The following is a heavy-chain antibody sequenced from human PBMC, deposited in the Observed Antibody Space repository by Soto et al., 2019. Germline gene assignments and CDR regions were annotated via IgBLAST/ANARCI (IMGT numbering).Heavy chain of an antibody. CDR2: IIPIFGTA. J-gene: IGHJ4*02. CDR1: GGTFSSYA. Sequence: ASVKVSCKASGGTFSSYAISWVRQAPGQGLEWMGGIIPIFGTANYAQKFQGRVTITADESTSTAYMELSSLRSEDTAVYYCARDKKDGYSLGYWGQGTLVTVSS. CDR3: ARDKKDGYSLGY. V-gene: IGHV1-69*13. D-gene: IGHD5-18*01.